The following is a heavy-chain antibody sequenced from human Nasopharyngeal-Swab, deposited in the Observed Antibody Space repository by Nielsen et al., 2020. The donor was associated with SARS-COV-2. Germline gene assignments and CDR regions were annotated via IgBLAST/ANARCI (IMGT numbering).Heavy chain of an antibody. D-gene: IGHD4-11*01. J-gene: IGHJ4*02. CDR1: GFTFSSYA. Sequence: GGSLRLSCAASGFTFSSYAMSWVRQAPGRGLEWVSDISGSGGGTYYADSVKGRFTISRDNSKNTLYLQMNSLRAEDTAVYYCAKSASLLQYLTFDYWGQGTLVTVSS. CDR2: ISGSGGGT. V-gene: IGHV3-23*01. CDR3: AKSASLLQYLTFDY.